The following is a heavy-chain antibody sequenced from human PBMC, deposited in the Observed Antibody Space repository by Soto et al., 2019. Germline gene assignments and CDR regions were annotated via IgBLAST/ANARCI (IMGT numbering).Heavy chain of an antibody. CDR1: GGSISNYY. CDR3: ASGLVTTLHY. V-gene: IGHV4-59*12. D-gene: IGHD4-17*01. CDR2: IYHSGST. Sequence: SXTLSLTCTVSGGSISNYYWSWIRQPPGKGLEWIGYIYHSGSTYYNPSLKSRVTISVDRSKNQFSLKLSSVTAADTAVYYCASGLVTTLHYWGQGTLVTVPQ. J-gene: IGHJ4*02.